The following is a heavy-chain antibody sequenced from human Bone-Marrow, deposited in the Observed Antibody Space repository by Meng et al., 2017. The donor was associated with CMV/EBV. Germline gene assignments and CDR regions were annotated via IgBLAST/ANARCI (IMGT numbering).Heavy chain of an antibody. CDR3: AREGITAAGFD. D-gene: IGHD6-13*01. CDR1: GFTVSSNY. Sequence: VQLGESGGGLVQPGGSLRFSCAASGFTVSSNYMSWVRQAPGKGLEWVSVIYSGGSTYYADSVKGRFTISRDNSKNTLYLQMNSLRAEDTAVYYCAREGITAAGFDWGQGTLVTVSS. V-gene: IGHV3-66*01. J-gene: IGHJ4*02. CDR2: IYSGGST.